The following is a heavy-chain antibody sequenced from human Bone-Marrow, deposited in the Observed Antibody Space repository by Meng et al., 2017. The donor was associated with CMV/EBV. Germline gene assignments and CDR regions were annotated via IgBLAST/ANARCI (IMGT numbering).Heavy chain of an antibody. D-gene: IGHD6-6*01. J-gene: IGHJ4*02. V-gene: IGHV3-74*01. CDR1: GFTFSSYW. CDR2: INSDGSST. CDR3: ARVSLAAPFDY. Sequence: GGSLRLSCAASGFTFSSYWMHWVRQAPGKGLVWVSRINSDGSSTSYADSVKGRFTISRDNAKNTLYLQMNSLRAEDTAVYYCARVSLAAPFDYWGQGTLVTVSS.